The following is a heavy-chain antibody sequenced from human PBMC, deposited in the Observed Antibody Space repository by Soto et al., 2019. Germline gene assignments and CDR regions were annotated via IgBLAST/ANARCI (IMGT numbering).Heavy chain of an antibody. Sequence: QVQLVQSGAEVKKPGASVKVSCKASGYTFTSYDINWVRQATGQGLEWMGWMNPNSGNTGYAQKFQGRVTMTRNTSISTAYMELSSLRSEDTAVYYCARALLYCRGGSCRARYYYGMDVWGQGTTVTVSS. CDR3: ARALLYCRGGSCRARYYYGMDV. D-gene: IGHD2-15*01. CDR2: MNPNSGNT. CDR1: GYTFTSYD. V-gene: IGHV1-8*01. J-gene: IGHJ6*02.